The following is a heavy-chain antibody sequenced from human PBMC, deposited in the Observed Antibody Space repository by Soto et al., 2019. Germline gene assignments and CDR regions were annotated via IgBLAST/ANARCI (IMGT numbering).Heavy chain of an antibody. Sequence: EVQLLESGGGLVQPGGSVRLSCAASGFTFSSYAMSWVRQAPGKGLEWVSAISGSGGSTYYADSVKGRFTISRDNSKNTLYQQMNSLRADDTAVYYSAKDFPHRRRGDAFDIWGQGTMVTVSS. J-gene: IGHJ3*02. V-gene: IGHV3-23*01. CDR3: AKDFPHRRRGDAFDI. CDR2: ISGSGGST. CDR1: GFTFSSYA.